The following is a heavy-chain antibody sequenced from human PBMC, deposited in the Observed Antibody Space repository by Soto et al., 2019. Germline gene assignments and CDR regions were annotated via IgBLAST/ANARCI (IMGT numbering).Heavy chain of an antibody. CDR2: ISFDGNSQ. CDR3: AKGRASVSYGAPPPKFAY. V-gene: IGHV3-30*18. D-gene: IGHD2-8*01. Sequence: QVQLVESGGGVVQPGRSLRLSCAASGFTFSSFGMHWVRQAPGKGLEWVTAISFDGNSQYYVGSVKGRFTISRDNSKNTLYQKLNSRKIGDTAVYYCAKGRASVSYGAPPPKFAYGGQGPLVTVPS. J-gene: IGHJ4*02. CDR1: GFTFSSFG.